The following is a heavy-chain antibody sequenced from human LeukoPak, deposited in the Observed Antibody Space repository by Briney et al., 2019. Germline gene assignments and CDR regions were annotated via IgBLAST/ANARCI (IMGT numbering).Heavy chain of an antibody. CDR3: AKDTSRYSSSLSCGDV. D-gene: IGHD6-13*01. J-gene: IGHJ6*02. CDR2: ISWNGGSI. CDR1: GFTFDDYA. Sequence: SLRLSCAASGFTFDDYAMHWVRQAPGKGLEWVSGISWNGGSIGYADSVKGRFTISRDNAKNSLYLQMNSLRAEDTALYYCAKDTSRYSSSLSCGDVWGQGTTVTVSS. V-gene: IGHV3-9*01.